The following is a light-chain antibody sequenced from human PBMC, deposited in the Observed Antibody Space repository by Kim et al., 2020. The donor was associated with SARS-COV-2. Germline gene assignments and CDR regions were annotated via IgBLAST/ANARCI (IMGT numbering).Light chain of an antibody. V-gene: IGLV2-18*02. CDR3: SSYTSTSTYV. Sequence: QSALTQPPSVSGSPGQSVTISCTGTSSDVGRYNGVSWYQQPPGTAPKLMIYEVTNRPSGVPDRFSGSKSGNTASLTISGLQAEDEADYYCSSYTSTSTYVFGTGTKVTVL. CDR2: EVT. CDR1: SSDVGRYNG. J-gene: IGLJ1*01.